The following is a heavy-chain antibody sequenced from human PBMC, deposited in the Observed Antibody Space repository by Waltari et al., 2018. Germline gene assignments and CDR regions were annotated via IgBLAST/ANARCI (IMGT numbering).Heavy chain of an antibody. D-gene: IGHD2-15*01. V-gene: IGHV4-59*01. CDR1: GGSISSYY. CDR3: ARGGGAGYCSGGSCYYYYYYYYMDV. Sequence: QVQLQESGPGLVKPSETLSLTCTVSGGSISSYYWSWIRQPPGKGLEWIGYIYYSGSTNYNPSLKSRVTISVDTSKNQFSLKLSSVTAADTAVYYCARGGGAGYCSGGSCYYYYYYYYMDVWGKGTTVTVSS. CDR2: IYYSGST. J-gene: IGHJ6*03.